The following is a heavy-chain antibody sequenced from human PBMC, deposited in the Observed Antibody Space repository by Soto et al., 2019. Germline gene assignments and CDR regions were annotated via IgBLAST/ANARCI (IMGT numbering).Heavy chain of an antibody. CDR1: GGSVSSDTYY. J-gene: IGHJ6*02. Sequence: SSETLSLTCTVSGGSVSSDTYYWIWIRQTPGKRLEWIGSIRSSAITNYNPSLKSRVTISVDASKNQFSLKLSSVTAADTAVYYCARDRSYDFWSGYYTSYYYYGMDVWGQGTTVTVSS. CDR2: IRSSAIT. D-gene: IGHD3-3*01. V-gene: IGHV4-61*01. CDR3: ARDRSYDFWSGYYTSYYYYGMDV.